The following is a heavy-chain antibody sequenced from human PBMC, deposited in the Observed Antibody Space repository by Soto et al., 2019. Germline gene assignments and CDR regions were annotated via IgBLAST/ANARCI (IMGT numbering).Heavy chain of an antibody. CDR3: ARDRATVVTGGYYYGMDV. CDR2: IWYDGSNK. Sequence: GGSLRLSCAASGFTFSSYGMHWVRQAPGKGLEWVAVIWYDGSNKYYADSVKGRFTISRDNSKNTLYLQMNSLRAEDTAVYYCARDRATVVTGGYYYGMDVWGQGTTVTVSS. J-gene: IGHJ6*02. D-gene: IGHD4-17*01. V-gene: IGHV3-33*01. CDR1: GFTFSSYG.